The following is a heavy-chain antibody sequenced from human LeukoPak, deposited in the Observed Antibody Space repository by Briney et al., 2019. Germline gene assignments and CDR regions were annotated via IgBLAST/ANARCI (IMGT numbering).Heavy chain of an antibody. CDR3: AREAMYSYGNNFDY. CDR2: IYYSGST. D-gene: IGHD5-18*01. J-gene: IGHJ4*02. V-gene: IGHV4-61*08. Sequence: SQTLSLTCTVSGGSISSGGYYWSWIRQPPGKGLEWIGYIYYSGSTNYNPSLKSRVTISVDTSKNQFSLKLSSVTAADTAVYHCAREAMYSYGNNFDYWGQGTLVTVSS. CDR1: GGSISSGGYY.